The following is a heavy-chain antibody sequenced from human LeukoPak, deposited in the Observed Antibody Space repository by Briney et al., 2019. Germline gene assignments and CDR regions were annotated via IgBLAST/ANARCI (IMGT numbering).Heavy chain of an antibody. CDR2: ITTGGSST. J-gene: IGHJ3*01. D-gene: IGHD6-19*01. CDR3: AKDSVIAVAGSDDALDV. V-gene: IGHV3-74*01. Sequence: GTLRLSCAASGFTFSGYWMHWVRQPPGKGLVWVSRITTGGSSTTYADSVKGRFTVSRENAKNTLYLQMNSLRPEDTAVYYCAKDSVIAVAGSDDALDVWGQGTMVTVSS. CDR1: GFTFSGYW.